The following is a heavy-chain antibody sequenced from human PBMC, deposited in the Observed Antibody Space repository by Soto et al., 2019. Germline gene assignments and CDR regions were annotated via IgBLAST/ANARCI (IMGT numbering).Heavy chain of an antibody. CDR3: ARIAPDGSYYYYGIDV. CDR2: VWYDGSNK. J-gene: IGHJ6*02. D-gene: IGHD6-13*01. Sequence: PGGSLRLSCAASGSTFSSYGMHWVRQAPGKGLEWVAVVWYDGSNKYYADSVKGRFTISRDNSKNTLYLQMNSLRAEDTAVYYCARIAPDGSYYYYGIDVWGQGTPVTVSS. V-gene: IGHV3-33*01. CDR1: GSTFSSYG.